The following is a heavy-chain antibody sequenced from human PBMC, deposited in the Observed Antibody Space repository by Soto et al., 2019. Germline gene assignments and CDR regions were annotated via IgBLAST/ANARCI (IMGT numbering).Heavy chain of an antibody. D-gene: IGHD3-16*01. CDR2: IRYDGSNI. Sequence: QVQLVESGGGVVQPGRSLRLSCVASGFTFSGYGMHWVRQAPGKGLEWVAIIRYDGSNIYYADSVRGRFAISRDNSKNTLFLQRDSLGAEDTAVYYCARDVVGATAVWGYRDYWGQGALVTASS. CDR1: GFTFSGYG. J-gene: IGHJ4*02. CDR3: ARDVVGATAVWGYRDY. V-gene: IGHV3-33*01.